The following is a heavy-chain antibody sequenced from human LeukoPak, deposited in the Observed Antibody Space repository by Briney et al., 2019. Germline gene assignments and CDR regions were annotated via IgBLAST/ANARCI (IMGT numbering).Heavy chain of an antibody. Sequence: GGSLRLSCAASGFTFDDYAMHWVRQAPGKGLEWVSGISWNSGSIGYADSAKGRFTISRDNAKNSLYLQMNGLRAEDTALYYCAKAGGRYDGAFDIWGQGTMVTVSS. CDR2: ISWNSGSI. D-gene: IGHD3-22*01. V-gene: IGHV3-9*01. CDR3: AKAGGRYDGAFDI. CDR1: GFTFDDYA. J-gene: IGHJ3*02.